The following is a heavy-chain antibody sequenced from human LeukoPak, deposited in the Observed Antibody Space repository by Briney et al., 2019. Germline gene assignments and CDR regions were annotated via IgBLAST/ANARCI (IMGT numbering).Heavy chain of an antibody. J-gene: IGHJ4*02. V-gene: IGHV3-23*01. Sequence: PGGSLRLSCAASGFTFSNYAMSWVRQAPGKGLEWVSAISVSGNTYHADSVKGRFTIFRDSSKNTLYLQMNRMRGEDAAVYYCAKAPVTTCSGAYCYPFDYWGQGTLVTVSS. CDR1: GFTFSNYA. CDR2: ISVSGNT. CDR3: AKAPVTTCSGAYCYPFDY. D-gene: IGHD2-21*01.